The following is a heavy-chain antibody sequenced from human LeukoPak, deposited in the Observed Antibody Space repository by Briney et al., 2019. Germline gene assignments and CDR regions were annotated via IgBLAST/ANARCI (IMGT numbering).Heavy chain of an antibody. V-gene: IGHV3-7*04. Sequence: PGGSLRLSCAASGFTFSSYWMSWVRQAPGTGLEWVANIKQDGSEKYYVDSVKGRFTISRDNAKNSLYLQMNSLRVEDTAVYYCARVGYCSSTSCPDLFRHWGQGTLVTVSS. CDR3: ARVGYCSSTSCPDLFRH. J-gene: IGHJ1*01. CDR2: IKQDGSEK. D-gene: IGHD2-2*01. CDR1: GFTFSSYW.